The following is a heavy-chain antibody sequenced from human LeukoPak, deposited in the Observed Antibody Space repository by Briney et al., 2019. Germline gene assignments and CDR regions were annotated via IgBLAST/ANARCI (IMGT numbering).Heavy chain of an antibody. D-gene: IGHD6-19*01. CDR3: ARAGGASDSSGWYVFDY. J-gene: IGHJ4*02. CDR1: GYTFTGYY. V-gene: IGHV1-2*04. Sequence: ASVTVSCKASGYTFTGYYIHWVRQAPGQRLEWMGWINPNSGGTNYAQMFQGWVTMTRDTSISTAYMELSRLRSDDTAVYYCARAGGASDSSGWYVFDYWGQGTLVTVSS. CDR2: INPNSGGT.